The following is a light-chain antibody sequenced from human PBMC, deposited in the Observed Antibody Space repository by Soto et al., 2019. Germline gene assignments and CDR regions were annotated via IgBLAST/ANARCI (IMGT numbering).Light chain of an antibody. J-gene: IGKJ1*01. V-gene: IGKV3-15*01. CDR3: QQYNNWLT. CDR1: QSVSSN. Sequence: EIVMTHSPATLSVSPGERATLSCRASQSVSSNLAWYQQKPGQAPRLLIYGASTRATGIPARFSGSGSGTEFTLTISSLQSEDFAVYYGQQYNNWLTFGQGTKVDIK. CDR2: GAS.